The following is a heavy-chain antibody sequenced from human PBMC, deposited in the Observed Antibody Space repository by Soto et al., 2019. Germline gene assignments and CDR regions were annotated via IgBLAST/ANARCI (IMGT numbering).Heavy chain of an antibody. CDR1: GFSFSNTW. CDR3: TTDEH. J-gene: IGHJ4*02. V-gene: IGHV3-15*07. CDR2: IKTKTDAGTT. Sequence: EVQLVESGGGLVQPGGSLRLSCAASGFSFSNTWMNWVRQAPGKGLEWVGRIKTKTDAGTTDYAAPVKGRFTISRDDSKNTLYLQMNSLKIEDTAVYYCTTDEHWGQGTLVTVSS.